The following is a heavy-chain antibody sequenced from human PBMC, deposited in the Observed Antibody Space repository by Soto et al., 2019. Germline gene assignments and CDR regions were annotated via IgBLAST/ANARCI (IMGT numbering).Heavy chain of an antibody. CDR2: ISAHNGNT. D-gene: IGHD6-6*01. V-gene: IGHV1-18*01. CDR3: ARGRDGDY. Sequence: QVHLVQSGAEVKKPGASVKVSCKGSGYAFTTYGITWVRQAPGQGLEGLGWISAHNGNTNYAQKLQGRVTVTRDTSTSTAYMELRSLRSDDTAVYYCARGRDGDYWGQGALVTVSS. CDR1: GYAFTTYG. J-gene: IGHJ4*02.